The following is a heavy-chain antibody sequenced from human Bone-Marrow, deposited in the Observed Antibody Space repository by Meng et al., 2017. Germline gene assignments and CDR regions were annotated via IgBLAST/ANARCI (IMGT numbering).Heavy chain of an antibody. D-gene: IGHD5-24*01. CDR2: MIPIFATT. CDR1: GGISSRNA. Sequence: QVPQVWCWGVVKKPGSSVQVSCVSCGGISSRNAISWVRQAPGQGLEWIGGMIPIFATTNNPQKLKGRVTITADESTSTAYMEMSSLRSEDTAVYYCARAADSYKPGVDYWGQGTLVTVSS. J-gene: IGHJ4*02. V-gene: IGHV1-69*01. CDR3: ARAADSYKPGVDY.